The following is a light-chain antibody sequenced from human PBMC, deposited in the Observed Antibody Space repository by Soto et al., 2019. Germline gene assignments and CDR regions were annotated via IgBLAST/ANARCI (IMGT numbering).Light chain of an antibody. CDR2: EVS. CDR1: SSDVADYNY. Sequence: QSVLTQPAFVSGSPGQSITISCTGTSSDVADYNYVSWYQQHPGKAPKLMIYEVSNRPSGVSNRFSGSKSDNAASLTISGLQAEDEADYYCNSYTKTNTWVFGTGTKVTVL. J-gene: IGLJ1*01. CDR3: NSYTKTNTWV. V-gene: IGLV2-14*01.